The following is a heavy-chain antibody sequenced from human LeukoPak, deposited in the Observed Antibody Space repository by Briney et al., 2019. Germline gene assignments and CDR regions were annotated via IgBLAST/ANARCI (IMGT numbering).Heavy chain of an antibody. J-gene: IGHJ4*02. CDR3: AKGRVRQFDPFDY. V-gene: IGHV3-15*05. CDR2: IKSKTDGGTT. D-gene: IGHD1-1*01. Sequence: GGSLRLSCAASGFTFSNAWMSWVRQAPGKGLEWVGRIKSKTDGGTTDYAAPVKGRFTISRDNSRNTLYLQMNSLRAEDTAVYYCAKGRVRQFDPFDYWGQGTLVTVSS. CDR1: GFTFSNAW.